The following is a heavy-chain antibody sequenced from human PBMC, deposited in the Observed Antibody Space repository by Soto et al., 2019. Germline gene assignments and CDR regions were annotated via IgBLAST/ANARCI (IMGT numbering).Heavy chain of an antibody. CDR3: ARQSIAAAVVDY. CDR2: IDPSDSYT. V-gene: IGHV5-10-1*01. Sequence: LKISCKGSGYSFTSYWISWVRQMPGKGLEWMGRIDPSDSYTNYSPSFQGHVTISADKSISTAYLQWSSLKASDTAMYYCARQSIAAAVVDYWGQGTLVTVSS. J-gene: IGHJ4*02. CDR1: GYSFTSYW. D-gene: IGHD6-13*01.